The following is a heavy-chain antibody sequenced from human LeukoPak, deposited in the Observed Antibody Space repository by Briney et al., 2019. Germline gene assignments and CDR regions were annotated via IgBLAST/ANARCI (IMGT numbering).Heavy chain of an antibody. Sequence: SETLSLTCAVYGGSFSGYYWSWIRQPPGKGLEWIGEINHSGSTNYNPSLKSRVTISVDTSKNQFSLKLSSVTAADTAVYYCAGTYYYGSGSYRVFDYWGQGTLVTVSS. CDR2: INHSGST. D-gene: IGHD3-10*01. V-gene: IGHV4-34*01. CDR3: AGTYYYGSGSYRVFDY. CDR1: GGSFSGYY. J-gene: IGHJ4*02.